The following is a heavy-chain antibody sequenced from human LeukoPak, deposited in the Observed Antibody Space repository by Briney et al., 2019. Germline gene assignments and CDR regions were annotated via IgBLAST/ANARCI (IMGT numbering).Heavy chain of an antibody. CDR1: GGSISGFY. V-gene: IGHV4-59*01. Sequence: SETLSLTCTVSGGSISGFYWSWIRQPPGKGLEWIGYMSNNGATTYNPSLKSRVTISIDMSNNHFSLTLKSVTAADKAVYFCAREGYYYDSSGYDHFDYWGQGTLVTVSS. D-gene: IGHD3-22*01. CDR3: AREGYYYDSSGYDHFDY. CDR2: MSNNGAT. J-gene: IGHJ4*02.